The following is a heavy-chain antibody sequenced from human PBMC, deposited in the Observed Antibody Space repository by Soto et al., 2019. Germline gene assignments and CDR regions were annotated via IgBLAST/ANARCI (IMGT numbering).Heavy chain of an antibody. Sequence: SETLSLTCTVSGGSISSGGYYWSWIRQHPGKGLEWIGYMHHSGSTYYNPSLKSRVTISVDRSKNQFSLKLSSVTAADTAVYYCAAGGGLPRYYWGQGTLVTVSS. V-gene: IGHV4-30-2*01. J-gene: IGHJ4*02. D-gene: IGHD5-12*01. CDR3: AAGGGLPRYY. CDR2: MHHSGST. CDR1: GGSISSGGYY.